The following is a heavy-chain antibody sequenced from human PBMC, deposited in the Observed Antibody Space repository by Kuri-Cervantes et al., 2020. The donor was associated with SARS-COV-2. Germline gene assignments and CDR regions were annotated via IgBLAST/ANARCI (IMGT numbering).Heavy chain of an antibody. V-gene: IGHV4-39*01. D-gene: IGHD6-6*01. J-gene: IGHJ3*02. CDR2: IYYSGST. Sequence: SETLSLTCTVSGGSISSSSYYWGWIRQPPGKGLEWIGSIYYSGSTYYNPSLKSRVTISVDTSKNQFSLKLSSVTAADTAVYYCARRGAAGRRGRGPSSFDIWGLGTLVTVSS. CDR1: GGSISSSSYY. CDR3: ARRGAAGRRGRGPSSFDI.